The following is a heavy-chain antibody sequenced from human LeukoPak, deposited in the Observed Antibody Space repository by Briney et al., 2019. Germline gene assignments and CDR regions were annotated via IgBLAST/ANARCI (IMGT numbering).Heavy chain of an antibody. D-gene: IGHD6-13*01. CDR2: ISSSSSYI. Sequence: GGSLRLSCAASGFTFSSYSMNWVRQAPGKGLEGVSSISSSSSYIYYADSVKGRFTISRDNAKNSLYLQMNSLRAEDTAVYYCARSSYTSSWYEGDYWGQGTLVTVSS. V-gene: IGHV3-21*01. CDR1: GFTFSSYS. CDR3: ARSSYTSSWYEGDY. J-gene: IGHJ4*02.